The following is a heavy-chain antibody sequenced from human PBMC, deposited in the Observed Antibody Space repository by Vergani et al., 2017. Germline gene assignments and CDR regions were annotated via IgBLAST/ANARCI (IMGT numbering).Heavy chain of an antibody. V-gene: IGHV1-2*02. Sequence: QVQLVQSGAEVKKPGASVKVSCKASGYTFTDYFMHWVRQAPGQGLEWMGWINPNSGGTNYAQKFQGRVTMTRDTSISTAYMELSNLGSDDTALYYCARVGASSNRDYFDYWGQGTLVTVSS. CDR2: INPNSGGT. CDR1: GYTFTDYF. D-gene: IGHD2-2*01. CDR3: ARVGASSNRDYFDY. J-gene: IGHJ4*02.